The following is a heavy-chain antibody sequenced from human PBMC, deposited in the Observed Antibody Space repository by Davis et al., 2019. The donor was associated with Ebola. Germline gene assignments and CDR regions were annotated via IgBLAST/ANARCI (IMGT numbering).Heavy chain of an antibody. Sequence: GGSLRLSCAASGFTFSSYGMHWVRQAPGKGLEWVAVISYDGSNKYYADSVKGRFTISRDNSKNTLYLQMNSLRAEDTAVYYCARFHCSSTSCRISHYYYGMDVWGQGTTVTVSS. D-gene: IGHD2-2*01. CDR1: GFTFSSYG. J-gene: IGHJ6*02. V-gene: IGHV3-30*03. CDR2: ISYDGSNK. CDR3: ARFHCSSTSCRISHYYYGMDV.